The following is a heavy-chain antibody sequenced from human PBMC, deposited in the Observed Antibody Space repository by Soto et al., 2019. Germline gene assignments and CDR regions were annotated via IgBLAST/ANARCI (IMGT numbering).Heavy chain of an antibody. J-gene: IGHJ5*02. D-gene: IGHD1-26*01. Sequence: SETLSLTCTVSGGSVSSGSYYWSWIRQPPGKGLEWIGYIYYSGSTNYNPSLKSRVTISVDTSKNQFSLKLSSVTAADTAVYYCARGDPDTWFDPWGQGTLVTVSS. CDR1: GGSVSSGSYY. CDR2: IYYSGST. CDR3: ARGDPDTWFDP. V-gene: IGHV4-61*01.